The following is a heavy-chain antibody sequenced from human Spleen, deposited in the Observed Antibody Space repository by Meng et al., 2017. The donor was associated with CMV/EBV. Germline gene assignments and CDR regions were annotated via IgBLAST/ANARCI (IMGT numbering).Heavy chain of an antibody. CDR2: ISNSGDFT. J-gene: IGHJ4*02. V-gene: IGHV3-23*01. CDR3: AKGDAPYSTSEYYFDC. Sequence: SGCTFSNYARSWVRQAPGKGLEWVSSISNSGDFTYHAGAVKGRFTISRDNSKKTLYLQMNGLRAEDTAVYYCAKGDAPYSTSEYYFDCWGQGALVTVSS. CDR1: GCTFSNYA. D-gene: IGHD6-6*01.